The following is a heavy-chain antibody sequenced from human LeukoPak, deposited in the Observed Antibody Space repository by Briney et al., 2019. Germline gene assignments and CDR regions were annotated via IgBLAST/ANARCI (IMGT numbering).Heavy chain of an antibody. D-gene: IGHD1-1*01. CDR3: ATPTAGTWHFDY. Sequence: GGSLRLSCAASGFTFSSYWMTWVRQAPGKGLEWVANVKQDASERYYVDSVKGRFTISRDNAKNSLYLQMNSLRAEDTAVYYCATPTAGTWHFDYWGQGTLVTVSS. V-gene: IGHV3-7*01. CDR1: GFTFSSYW. J-gene: IGHJ4*02. CDR2: VKQDASER.